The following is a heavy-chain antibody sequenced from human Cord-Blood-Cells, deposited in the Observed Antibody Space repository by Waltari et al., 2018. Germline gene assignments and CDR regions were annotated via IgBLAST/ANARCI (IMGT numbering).Heavy chain of an antibody. Sequence: EVQLVESGGGLVQPGGSLRLSCAAAGITFSSYAISWVRQGHGKGVEWVSAISGSGGSTYYADSVKGRFTISRDNSKNTLYLQMNSLRAEDTAVYYCAKDTDIVVVVAAIPVGGMDVWGQGTTVTVSS. CDR3: AKDTDIVVVVAAIPVGGMDV. CDR1: GITFSSYA. D-gene: IGHD2-15*01. J-gene: IGHJ6*02. CDR2: ISGSGGST. V-gene: IGHV3-23*04.